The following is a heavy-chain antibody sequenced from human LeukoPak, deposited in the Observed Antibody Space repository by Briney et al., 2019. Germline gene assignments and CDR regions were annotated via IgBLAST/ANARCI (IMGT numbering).Heavy chain of an antibody. CDR1: GGTFNNSA. D-gene: IGHD4-17*01. V-gene: IGHV1-69*05. CDR3: ARDVHGDYGSGWFDP. CDR2: IMPRFGTA. Sequence: SVKVSCKTSGGTFNNSAISWVGQAPGQGLEWLGGIMPRFGTAGYAQKFQGRVTITKDESTRTVYLELTSLTSDDTAVYYCARDVHGDYGSGWFDPWGQGTLVSVSS. J-gene: IGHJ5*02.